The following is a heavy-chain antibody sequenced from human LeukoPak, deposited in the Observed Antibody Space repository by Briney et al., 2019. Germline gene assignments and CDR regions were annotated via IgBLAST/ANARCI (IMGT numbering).Heavy chain of an antibody. J-gene: IGHJ4*02. CDR1: GFTFSSYA. D-gene: IGHD1-1*01. CDR3: AREPSLEPSPFDY. Sequence: GGSLRLSCAASGFTFSSYAMHWVRQAPGKGLEWVAVISYDGSNKYYADSVKGRFTISRDNSKNTLYLQMNSLRAEDTAVYYCAREPSLEPSPFDYWGQGTLVTVSS. CDR2: ISYDGSNK. V-gene: IGHV3-30*04.